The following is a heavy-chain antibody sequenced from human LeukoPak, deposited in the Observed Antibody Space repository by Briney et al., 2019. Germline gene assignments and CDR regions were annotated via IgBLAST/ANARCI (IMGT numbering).Heavy chain of an antibody. CDR2: IYYSGST. D-gene: IGHD2-15*01. CDR3: ARERVAAAARYGMDV. CDR1: GGSISSGGYY. J-gene: IGHJ6*02. Sequence: PSETLSLTCTASGGSISSGGYYWSWIRQHPGKGLEWIGYIYYSGSTYYNPSLKSRVTISVDTSKNQFSLKLSSVTAADTAVYYCARERVAAAARYGMDVWGQGTTVTVSS. V-gene: IGHV4-31*03.